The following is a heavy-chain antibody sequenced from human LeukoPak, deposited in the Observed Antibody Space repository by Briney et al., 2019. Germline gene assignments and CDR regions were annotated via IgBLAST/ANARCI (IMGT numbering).Heavy chain of an antibody. CDR1: GFIFKDYW. V-gene: IGHV3-7*03. Sequence: GSLRLSCAASGFIFKDYWMIWVRQAPGKGLEWVANIKQDGSEKYYVDSVKGRFTISKDNAKNSLYLQMNSLRAEDTALYHCARNNGMDVWGQGTTVIVSS. CDR3: ARNNGMDV. J-gene: IGHJ6*02. CDR2: IKQDGSEK.